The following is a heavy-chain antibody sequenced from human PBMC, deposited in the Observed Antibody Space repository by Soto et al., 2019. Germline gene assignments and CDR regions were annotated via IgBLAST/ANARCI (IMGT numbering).Heavy chain of an antibody. J-gene: IGHJ4*02. D-gene: IGHD6-13*01. CDR1: GFTLSSYA. Sequence: QPGGSLRLSCAASGFTLSSYAMSWVRQTPGKGLEWVLGISASGGTTFYADSVKGRFTISRDDSKNTLFLQVNSLRADDTAVYYCARHQDTSTWYIYPIDYWGQG. V-gene: IGHV3-23*01. CDR3: ARHQDTSTWYIYPIDY. CDR2: ISASGGTT.